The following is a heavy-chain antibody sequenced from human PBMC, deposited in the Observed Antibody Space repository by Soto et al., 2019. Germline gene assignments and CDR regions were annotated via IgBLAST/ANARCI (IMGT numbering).Heavy chain of an antibody. Sequence: EVQLLESGGGLVQPGGSLRLSCAASGFTFSSYAMSWVRQAPGKGLEWVSAISGSGGSTYYADSVKGRFTISRDNSKNTLYLQMNSLRAEDTAVYYCAKRMYYGSGLREIFDYWGQGTLVTVSS. CDR2: ISGSGGST. J-gene: IGHJ4*02. V-gene: IGHV3-23*01. CDR3: AKRMYYGSGLREIFDY. CDR1: GFTFSSYA. D-gene: IGHD3-10*01.